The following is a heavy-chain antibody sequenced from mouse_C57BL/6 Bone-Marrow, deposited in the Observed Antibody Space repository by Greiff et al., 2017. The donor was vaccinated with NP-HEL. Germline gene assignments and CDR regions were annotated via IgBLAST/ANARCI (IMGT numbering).Heavy chain of an antibody. Sequence: EVQLQESGAGLVKPSQSLSLSCSVTGFSFTSCYYWNWLRQFPGNKLEWVGIISYDGSNNYHPSLKNRISISRDTSKNQFFLKLNSVTTEDATTYCCAREYYRDYWGQGTTLTVSS. CDR3: AREYYRDY. D-gene: IGHD2-14*01. CDR1: GFSFTSCYY. J-gene: IGHJ2*01. V-gene: IGHV3-6*01. CDR2: ISYDGSN.